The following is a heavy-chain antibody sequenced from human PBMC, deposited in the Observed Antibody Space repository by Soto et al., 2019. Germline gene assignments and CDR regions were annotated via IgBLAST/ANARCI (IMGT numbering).Heavy chain of an antibody. CDR3: ATASAAGALPPGY. CDR1: GFTFSSYA. Sequence: EVQLLESGGGLVEPGGSLRLSCAASGFTFSSYAMSWVRQAPGKGLEWVSIVSGSGGSTYYVDSVKGRFTISRDNSNNTLFLQMNSLRADETAVYYCATASAAGALPPGYWGQGTLLTDSS. CDR2: VSGSGGST. D-gene: IGHD6-19*01. V-gene: IGHV3-23*01. J-gene: IGHJ4*02.